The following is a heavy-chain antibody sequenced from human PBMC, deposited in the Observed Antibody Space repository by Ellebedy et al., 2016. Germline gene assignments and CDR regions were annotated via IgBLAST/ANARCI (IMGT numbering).Heavy chain of an antibody. CDR1: GYTFTSYD. Sequence: ASVKVSCKASGYTFTSYDINWVRQATGQGLEWMGWMNPNSGNTGYAQKFQGRVTMTRNTSISTAYMELSSLRSEDTAVYYCARAWSSYLSYYYYGMDVWGQGTTVTVSS. D-gene: IGHD6-6*01. CDR2: MNPNSGNT. V-gene: IGHV1-8*01. J-gene: IGHJ6*02. CDR3: ARAWSSYLSYYYYGMDV.